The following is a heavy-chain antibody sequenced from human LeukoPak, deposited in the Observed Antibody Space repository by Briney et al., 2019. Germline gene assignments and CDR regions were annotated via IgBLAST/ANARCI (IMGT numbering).Heavy chain of an antibody. CDR2: INPNSGGT. D-gene: IGHD1-26*01. Sequence: GASVKVSCKASGYTFTGYYMHWVRQAPGQGLEWMGWINPNSGGTNYAQKFRGWVTMTRDTSISTAYMELSRLRSDDTAVYYCARGRSGSYYGYNWFDPWGQGTLVTVSS. CDR3: ARGRSGSYYGYNWFDP. V-gene: IGHV1-2*04. J-gene: IGHJ5*02. CDR1: GYTFTGYY.